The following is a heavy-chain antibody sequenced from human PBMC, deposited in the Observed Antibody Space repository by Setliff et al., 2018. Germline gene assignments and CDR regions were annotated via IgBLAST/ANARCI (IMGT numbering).Heavy chain of an antibody. CDR3: ARGGFYSSSALYYFDF. D-gene: IGHD6-6*01. J-gene: IGHJ4*02. CDR1: GFTVSNIY. V-gene: IGHV3-53*01. CDR2: IYSTGTS. Sequence: TGGSLRLSCAASGFTVSNIYMNWVRQAPGKGLEWVSIIYSTGTSYYADSVKGRFTISRDISKNTLYLQMNSLRAEDTAVYYCARGGFYSSSALYYFDFWGQGTLVTVSS.